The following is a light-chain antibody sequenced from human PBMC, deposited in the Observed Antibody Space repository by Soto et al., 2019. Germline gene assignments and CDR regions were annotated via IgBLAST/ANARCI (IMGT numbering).Light chain of an antibody. J-gene: IGKJ1*01. V-gene: IGKV1-5*03. CDR1: KNINTW. CDR2: KAS. Sequence: DIQMTQSPSTLSASVGDRVTITCRASKNINTWVAWYQQKPGKAPKLLIYKASSLQSGVPSRFSGSGSGTEFTLTISSLQPDDFATYYCQQYNSYSWTFGQGTKVDI. CDR3: QQYNSYSWT.